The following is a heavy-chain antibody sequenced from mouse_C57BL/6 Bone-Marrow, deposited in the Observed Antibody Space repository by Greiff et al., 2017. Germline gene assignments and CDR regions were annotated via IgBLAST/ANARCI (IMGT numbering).Heavy chain of an antibody. Sequence: EVKLMESGGDLVKPGGSLKLSCAASGFTFSSYGMSWVRQTPDKRLEWVATISSGGSYTYYPDIVKGRFTISRDNAKNTLYLQMSSLKSEDTAMYYCARQKWYYAMDYWGQGTSVTVSS. D-gene: IGHD1-3*01. V-gene: IGHV5-6*01. CDR2: ISSGGSYT. CDR1: GFTFSSYG. J-gene: IGHJ4*01. CDR3: ARQKWYYAMDY.